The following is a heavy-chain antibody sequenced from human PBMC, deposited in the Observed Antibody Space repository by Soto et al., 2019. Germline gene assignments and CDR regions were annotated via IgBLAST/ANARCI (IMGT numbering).Heavy chain of an antibody. CDR1: GYTFASYG. CDR3: ARDAALEYCSSTSCYSWFDP. J-gene: IGHJ5*02. V-gene: IGHV1-18*01. Sequence: ASVKVSCKASGYTFASYGISWVRQAPGQGLEWMGWISAYNGNTNYAQKLQGRVTMTTDTSTSTAYMELRSLRSDDTAVYYCARDAALEYCSSTSCYSWFDPWG. D-gene: IGHD2-2*02. CDR2: ISAYNGNT.